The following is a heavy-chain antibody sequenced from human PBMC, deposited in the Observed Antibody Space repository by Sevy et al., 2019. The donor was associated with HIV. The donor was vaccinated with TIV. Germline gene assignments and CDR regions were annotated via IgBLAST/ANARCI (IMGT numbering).Heavy chain of an antibody. CDR3: ARLRWDLVVVPGATPGCYFDS. J-gene: IGHJ4*02. CDR1: GDSINTYY. CDR2: VSHSGNT. V-gene: IGHV4-59*08. Sequence: SETLSLTCTVSGDSINTYYWSWIRQPPGKGLEWIGYVSHSGNTNYNPPLKSRVSMSVDTSTNQFSLKVKSVTAAETAVYYGARLRWDLVVVPGATPGCYFDSWGQGTLVTVSS. D-gene: IGHD2-2*02.